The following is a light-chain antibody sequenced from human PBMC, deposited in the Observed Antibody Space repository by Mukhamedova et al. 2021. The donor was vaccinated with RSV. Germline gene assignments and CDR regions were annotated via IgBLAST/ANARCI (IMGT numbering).Light chain of an antibody. CDR3: QVWDSSTGV. Sequence: CGGNNIGSKNVHWYQQKPGQAPVLVIYRDSNRPSGIPERFSGSNSGNTATLTISRAQAGDEADYYCQVWDSSTGVFGGGTKLTVL. J-gene: IGLJ3*02. CDR1: NIGSKN. V-gene: IGLV3-9*01. CDR2: RDS.